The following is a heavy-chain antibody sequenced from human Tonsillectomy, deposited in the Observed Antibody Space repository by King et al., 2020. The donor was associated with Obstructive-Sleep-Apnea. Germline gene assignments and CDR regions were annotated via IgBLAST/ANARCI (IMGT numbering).Heavy chain of an antibody. D-gene: IGHD5-12*01. V-gene: IGHV4-38-2*02. CDR3: ARDWVEDIMATITCLDY. Sequence: MQLQESGPGLVKPSETLSLTCTVSGYSINSGYYWGWIRQPPGKGLEWIGTIYHSGTTYYNPSLRSRVTMSVDTSKNQFSLKLSSVTAADTAVYYCARDWVEDIMATITCLDYWGQGTLVTVSS. J-gene: IGHJ4*02. CDR2: IYHSGTT. CDR1: GYSINSGYY.